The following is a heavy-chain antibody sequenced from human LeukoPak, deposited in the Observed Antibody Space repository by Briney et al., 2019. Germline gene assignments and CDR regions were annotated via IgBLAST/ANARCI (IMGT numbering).Heavy chain of an antibody. Sequence: GGSLRLSCAASGFTVSSNYMSGVRQAPGKGLEGVSVIYSGGSTYYADYVKGRFTISRDNSKNTLYLQMNSLRAEDTAVYYCASISPEYGSGSYDRPDDYWGQGTLVTVSS. CDR3: ASISPEYGSGSYDRPDDY. D-gene: IGHD3-10*01. V-gene: IGHV3-66*01. CDR1: GFTVSSNY. CDR2: IYSGGST. J-gene: IGHJ4*02.